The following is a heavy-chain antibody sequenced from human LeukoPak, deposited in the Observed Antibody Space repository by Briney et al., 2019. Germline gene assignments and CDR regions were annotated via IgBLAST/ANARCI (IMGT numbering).Heavy chain of an antibody. J-gene: IGHJ4*02. V-gene: IGHV3-48*03. CDR1: GFTFSSYE. CDR3: ARVNGEEDYFDY. D-gene: IGHD3-10*01. Sequence: PGGSLRLSCAASGFTFSSYEMNWVRQAPGKGLEWVSYISSSGSTIYYADSVKGRFTISRDNAKNSLYLQMNSLRAEDTAVYYCARVNGEEDYFDYWGQGTLVTVSS. CDR2: ISSSGSTI.